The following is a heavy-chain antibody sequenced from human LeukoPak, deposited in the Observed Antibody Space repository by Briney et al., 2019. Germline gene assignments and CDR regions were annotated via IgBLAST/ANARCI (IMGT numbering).Heavy chain of an antibody. D-gene: IGHD4-17*01. J-gene: IGHJ4*02. Sequence: SQTLSLTCTVSGGSISSSDYYWSWIRQPPGKGLEWIGYIYYSGSTNYNPSLKSRVTISVDTSKNQFSLKLSSVTAADTAVYYCARYNDYGDYVPRGFDYWGQGTLVTVSS. CDR1: GGSISSSDYY. V-gene: IGHV4-61*08. CDR3: ARYNDYGDYVPRGFDY. CDR2: IYYSGST.